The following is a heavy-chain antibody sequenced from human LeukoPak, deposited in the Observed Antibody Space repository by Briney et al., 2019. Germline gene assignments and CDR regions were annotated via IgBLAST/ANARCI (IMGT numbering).Heavy chain of an antibody. CDR3: AKGGSRHYYDY. Sequence: LGGSLRLSCAASGFTFSTYAMSWVRQAPGKGLEWVSVIGGGGVSTYYADSVKGRFTISRDNSKNTLYLQMNSLTAEDTAVYYCAKGGSRHYYDYWGQGTLVTVSS. J-gene: IGHJ4*02. D-gene: IGHD6-25*01. CDR1: GFTFSTYA. CDR2: IGGGGVST. V-gene: IGHV3-23*01.